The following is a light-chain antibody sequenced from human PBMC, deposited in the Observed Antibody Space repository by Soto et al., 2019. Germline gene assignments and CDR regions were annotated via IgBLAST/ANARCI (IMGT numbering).Light chain of an antibody. J-gene: IGKJ5*01. V-gene: IGKV1-33*01. CDR1: QGIRDY. CDR3: QQDDTLIT. Sequence: DIQMTQSPASLSASVGDTVTITCQASQGIRDYLNWYHQRPGGAPKLLIYDASNLEAGVPSRFTGSGSGRYFSLTITGLQPEDVGSYYCQQDDTLITFGQGTRLEI. CDR2: DAS.